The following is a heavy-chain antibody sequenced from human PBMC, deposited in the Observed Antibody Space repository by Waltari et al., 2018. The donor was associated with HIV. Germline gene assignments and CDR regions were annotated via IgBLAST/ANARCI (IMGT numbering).Heavy chain of an antibody. D-gene: IGHD3-10*01. V-gene: IGHV4-59*01. CDR1: GGSISSYY. CDR3: ARNVGAPYYYYYGMDV. J-gene: IGHJ6*02. Sequence: QVQLQESGPGLVKPSETLSLTCTVSGGSISSYYWSWIRQPPGKGLEWIGYIYYSGSTNYNPSLKSRVTISVDTSKNQFSLKLSSVTAADTAVYYCARNVGAPYYYYYGMDVWGQGTTVTVSS. CDR2: IYYSGST.